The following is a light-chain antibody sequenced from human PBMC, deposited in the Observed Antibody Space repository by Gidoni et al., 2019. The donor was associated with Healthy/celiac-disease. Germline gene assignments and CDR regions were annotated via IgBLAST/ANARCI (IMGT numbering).Light chain of an antibody. CDR3: QQYNSYSALT. V-gene: IGKV1-5*03. CDR1: QSISSW. J-gene: IGKJ4*01. CDR2: KAS. Sequence: DMQMTQSPSTLSASVGDRVTITGRASQSISSWLAWYQQKPGKAPKLLIYKASSLESGVPSRFSGSGSGTEFTLTISSLQPDDFATYYCQQYNSYSALTFGGGTKVEIK.